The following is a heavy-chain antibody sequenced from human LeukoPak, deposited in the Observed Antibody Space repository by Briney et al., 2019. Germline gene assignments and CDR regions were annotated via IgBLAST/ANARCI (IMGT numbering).Heavy chain of an antibody. V-gene: IGHV3-7*01. J-gene: IGHJ5*01. D-gene: IGHD4-17*01. CDR1: GFTFSNYW. CDR3: ARLKDAVTIFDC. Sequence: GGSLRLSCIASGFTFSNYWMSWVRQAPGKGLEWVASIKEDGSDKYYVDSVKGRFTISRDNTKNSLYVQMSSLRAEDTAVYYCARLKDAVTIFDCWGQGILVTVSS. CDR2: IKEDGSDK.